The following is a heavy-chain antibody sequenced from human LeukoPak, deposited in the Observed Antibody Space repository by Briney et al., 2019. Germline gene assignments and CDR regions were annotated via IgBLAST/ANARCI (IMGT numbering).Heavy chain of an antibody. CDR1: GFTFSSYA. CDR2: ISGSGGST. D-gene: IGHD3-3*02. J-gene: IGHJ4*02. Sequence: PGGSLRLSCAASGFTFSSYAMSWVRQAPGKGLEWVSGISGSGGSTYYADSVKGRFTISRDNSKNTLYLQMSSLRAEDTAVYYCAKGGTLAFRIFDYWGQGTLVTVSS. V-gene: IGHV3-23*01. CDR3: AKGGTLAFRIFDY.